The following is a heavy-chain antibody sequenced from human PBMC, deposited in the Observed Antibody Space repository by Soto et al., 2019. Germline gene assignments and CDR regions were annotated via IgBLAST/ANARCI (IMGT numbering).Heavy chain of an antibody. CDR1: GYIFTGYY. D-gene: IGHD3-16*01. J-gene: IGHJ4*02. Sequence: ASVKVSCKASGYIFTGYYMHWVRQAPGQGLEWMGWINPNSGGTNYAQKFQGRVTMTRDTSISTAYMELSRLRSDDTAVYYCARDRYRDYVWGSSSPTTWGQGTLVTVSS. CDR3: ARDRYRDYVWGSSSPTT. V-gene: IGHV1-2*02. CDR2: INPNSGGT.